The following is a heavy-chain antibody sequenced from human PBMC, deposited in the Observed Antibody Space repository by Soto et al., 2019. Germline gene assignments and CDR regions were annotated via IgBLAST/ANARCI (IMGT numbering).Heavy chain of an antibody. CDR2: ISGRGDST. CDR3: AKGGHYSFFDY. D-gene: IGHD3-22*01. CDR1: GLTFSNYA. J-gene: IGHJ4*02. V-gene: IGHV3-23*01. Sequence: PGGSLRLSCAASGLTFSNYAMTWVRQAPGKGLEWVSTISGRGDSTYYADSVKGRFTISRDNSRNTLYLQMNSLRVEDTAVHHCAKGGHYSFFDYWGQGAPVTVSS.